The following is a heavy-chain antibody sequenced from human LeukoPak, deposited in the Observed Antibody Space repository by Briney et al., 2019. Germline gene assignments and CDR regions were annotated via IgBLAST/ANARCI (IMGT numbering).Heavy chain of an antibody. J-gene: IGHJ4*02. CDR3: ARHIIYYDSSGYCYYFDY. Sequence: ASVKVSCKASGYTFTSYDINWVRQAPGQGLEWMGWMNPNSGNTGYAQKFQGRVTMTRNTSISTAYMELSSLRSEDTAVYYCARHIIYYDSSGYCYYFDYWGQGTLVTVSS. CDR1: GYTFTSYD. D-gene: IGHD3-22*01. V-gene: IGHV1-8*01. CDR2: MNPNSGNT.